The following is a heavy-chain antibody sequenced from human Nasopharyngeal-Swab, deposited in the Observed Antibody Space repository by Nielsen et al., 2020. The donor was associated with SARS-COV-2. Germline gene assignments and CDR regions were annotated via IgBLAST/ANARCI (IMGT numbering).Heavy chain of an antibody. D-gene: IGHD2-21*02. J-gene: IGHJ4*02. CDR3: AKDLAYCGGDCYSGFDY. V-gene: IGHV3-23*01. CDR1: GFTFSSYA. CDR2: ISGSGGST. Sequence: GESLKISCAASGFTFSSYAMSWVRQAPGKGLEWVSAISGSGGSTYYADSVKGRFTISRDNSKNTLYLQMNSLRAEDTAVYYCAKDLAYCGGDCYSGFDYWGQGTLVTVSS.